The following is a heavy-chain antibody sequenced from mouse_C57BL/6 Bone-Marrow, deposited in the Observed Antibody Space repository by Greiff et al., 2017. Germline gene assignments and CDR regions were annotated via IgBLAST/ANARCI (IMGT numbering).Heavy chain of an antibody. J-gene: IGHJ3*01. V-gene: IGHV1-59*01. CDR2: IDPSDSST. CDR1: GYTFTSYW. Sequence: VQLQQPGAELVRPGTSVKLSCKASGYTFTSYWMHWVKQRPGQGLEWIGVIDPSDSSTNYNQKFKGKATLTVDTSSSTAYMQLSSLTSEDSAVYYCARDYSNYPWFAYWGQGTLVTVSA. D-gene: IGHD2-5*01. CDR3: ARDYSNYPWFAY.